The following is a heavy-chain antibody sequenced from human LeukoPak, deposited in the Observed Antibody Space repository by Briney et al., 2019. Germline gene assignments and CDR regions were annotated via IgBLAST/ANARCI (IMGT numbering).Heavy chain of an antibody. CDR3: ARVLRAGPYYYDDSGYSDY. D-gene: IGHD3-22*01. CDR2: INPSDDVT. CDR1: GNTFTNYY. Sequence: ASVKVSCKASGNTFTNYYMHWVRQAPGQGLEWMGIINPSDDVTNYAQKFQGRVTMTRDTSTGTVYMELSSLRSEDTAVYYCARVLRAGPYYYDDSGYSDYWGQGTLVTVSS. V-gene: IGHV1-46*01. J-gene: IGHJ4*02.